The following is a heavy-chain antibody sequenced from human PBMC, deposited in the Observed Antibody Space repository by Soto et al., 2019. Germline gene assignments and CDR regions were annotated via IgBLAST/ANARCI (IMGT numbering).Heavy chain of an antibody. CDR3: ARVVPGAEAWFGP. CDR2: ISLYSDGT. Sequence: QVQLVQSGGEVKRPGASVKVSCKTSGYTFSNYGITWVRQAPGQPLEWLGWISLYSDGTNYAQKFQGRVSMTTDTSTTTAYMELRSPRSDDTAVYYCARVVPGAEAWFGPWGQGTLDTVSS. V-gene: IGHV1-18*01. D-gene: IGHD2-2*01. CDR1: GYTFSNYG. J-gene: IGHJ5*02.